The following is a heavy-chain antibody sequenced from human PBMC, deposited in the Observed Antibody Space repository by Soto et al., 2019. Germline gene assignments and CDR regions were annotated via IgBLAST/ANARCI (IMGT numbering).Heavy chain of an antibody. CDR1: EFTFSTYA. D-gene: IGHD6-6*01. CDR3: ARAREPEYSSSIFFDY. J-gene: IGHJ4*01. V-gene: IGHV3-23*01. CDR2: ISDSGDIT. Sequence: GGSLRLSCAASEFTFSTYAMTWVRQAPGRGLQWVATISDSGDITYYADSVKGRFTISRDISENKIFLELNGLTVDDTAVYYCARAREPEYSSSIFFDYWGRGTVVTVSS.